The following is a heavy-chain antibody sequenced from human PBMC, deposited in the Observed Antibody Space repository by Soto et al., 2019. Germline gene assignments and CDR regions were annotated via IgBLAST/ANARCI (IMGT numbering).Heavy chain of an antibody. CDR2: IKSTADGGTT. CDR3: VTEGESVSSGVYHFVFDH. J-gene: IGHJ4*02. Sequence: GGSLRLSCGASGFTLNNAWMTWVRQAPGKGLEWVGRIKSTADGGTTDYAAPVKGRFTISRHDSTNTLFLQMNNLKIEDTAVYYCVTEGESVSSGVYHFVFDHWGQGTLVTVSS. CDR1: GFTLNNAW. D-gene: IGHD3-10*01. V-gene: IGHV3-15*01.